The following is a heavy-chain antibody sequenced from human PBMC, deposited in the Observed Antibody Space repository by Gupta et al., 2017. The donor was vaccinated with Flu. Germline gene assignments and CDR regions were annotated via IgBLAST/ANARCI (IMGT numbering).Heavy chain of an antibody. CDR1: GFTFSNAW. J-gene: IGHJ4*02. V-gene: IGHV3-15*01. CDR2: IKSKTDGGTT. CDR3: TTGPITVPAAPDY. Sequence: EVQLVASGGGLVKPGGSLRLSCAASGFTFSNAWMSWVRQAPGKGLEWVGRIKSKTDGGTTDYAAPVKGRFTISRDDSKNTLYLQMNSLKTEDTAVYYCTTGPITVPAAPDYWGQGTLVTVSS. D-gene: IGHD2-2*01.